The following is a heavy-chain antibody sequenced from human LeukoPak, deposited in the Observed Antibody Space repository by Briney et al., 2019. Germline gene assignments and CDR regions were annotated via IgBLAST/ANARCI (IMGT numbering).Heavy chain of an antibody. CDR2: IYTSGST. CDR3: AITFIAVAGPVFDY. CDR1: GGSISSGSYY. Sequence: SETLSLTCTVSGGSISSGSYYWSWIRQPAGKGLEWIGRIYTSGSTNYNPSLKSRVTISVDTSKNQFSLKLSSVTAADTAVYYCAITFIAVAGPVFDYWRQGTLVTVSS. D-gene: IGHD6-19*01. J-gene: IGHJ4*02. V-gene: IGHV4-61*02.